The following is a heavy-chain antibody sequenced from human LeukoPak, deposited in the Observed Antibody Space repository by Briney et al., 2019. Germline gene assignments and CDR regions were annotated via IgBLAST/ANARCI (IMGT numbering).Heavy chain of an antibody. CDR2: IYTSGST. CDR3: ASNYDFWSGYYGWFDP. Sequence: KPSETLSLTCTVSGASISSYYWSWIRQPAGKGLEWIGRIYTSGSTNYNPSLKSRVTMSVDTSKNQFSLKLSSVTAADTAVYYCASNYDFWSGYYGWFDPWGQGTLVTVSS. CDR1: GASISSYY. V-gene: IGHV4-4*07. J-gene: IGHJ5*02. D-gene: IGHD3-3*01.